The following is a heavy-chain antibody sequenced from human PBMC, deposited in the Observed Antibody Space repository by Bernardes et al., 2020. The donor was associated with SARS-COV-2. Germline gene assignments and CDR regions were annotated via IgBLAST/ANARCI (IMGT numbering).Heavy chain of an antibody. V-gene: IGHV3-11*01. CDR1: GFTLSEYN. Sequence: GGALRISCGTSGFTLSEYNMGWEPPGPGEGVGRGLTIRSRGRSIYYADSVKGRFTISRDHAKNSLYLQMNSLRAEDTAVYYCARSHSPGSGGSCRYWGQGTLVTVSS. J-gene: IGHJ4*02. D-gene: IGHD2-15*01. CDR2: IRSRGRSI. CDR3: ARSHSPGSGGSCRY.